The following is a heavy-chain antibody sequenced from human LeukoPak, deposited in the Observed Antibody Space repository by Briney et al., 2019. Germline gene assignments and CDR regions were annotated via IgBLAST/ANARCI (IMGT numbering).Heavy chain of an antibody. CDR1: GGSFSGYY. CDR3: ASEYYDFWKGNWFDP. CDR2: INHSGST. J-gene: IGHJ5*02. D-gene: IGHD3-3*01. V-gene: IGHV4-34*01. Sequence: SETLSLTCAVYGGSFSGYYWSWIRQPPGKGLEWIGEINHSGSTNYNPSLKSRVTISVDTSKNQFSLKLSSVTAADTAVYYCASEYYDFWKGNWFDPWGQGILVTVSS.